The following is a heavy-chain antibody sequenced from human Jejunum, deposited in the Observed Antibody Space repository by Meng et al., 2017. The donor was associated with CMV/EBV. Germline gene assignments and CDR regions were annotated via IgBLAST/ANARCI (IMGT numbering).Heavy chain of an antibody. CDR1: GFTFSSYW. CDR3: VRGSWLSGFGS. J-gene: IGHJ4*02. V-gene: IGHV3-74*01. CDR2: VNSNESAT. D-gene: IGHD3-10*01. Sequence: AAGFTFSSYWMHWVGQAPGRGRVWDSRVNSNESATAYADSVKGRFAISRDNAKNTLYLQVSSLRAEDTAVYYCVRGSWLSGFGSWGQGTLVTVSS.